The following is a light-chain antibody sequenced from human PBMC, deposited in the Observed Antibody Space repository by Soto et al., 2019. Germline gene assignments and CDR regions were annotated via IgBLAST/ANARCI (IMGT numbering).Light chain of an antibody. J-gene: IGKJ4*01. CDR1: QSVSSSY. CDR2: GAS. CDR3: QQYGSSPLT. Sequence: IVLTQSPGTLPLSPGERATLSCRASQSVSSSYLAWYQQKPGQAPRLLIYGASSRATGIPDRFSGSGSGTDFTLTISRLEPEDFAVYYCQQYGSSPLTFGGGTKVEIK. V-gene: IGKV3-20*01.